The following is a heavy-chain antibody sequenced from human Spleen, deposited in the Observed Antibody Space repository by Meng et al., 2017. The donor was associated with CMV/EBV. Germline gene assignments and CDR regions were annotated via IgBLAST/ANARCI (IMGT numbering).Heavy chain of an antibody. CDR1: GYSFSQYH. V-gene: IGHV1-2*02. CDR3: ARDPYRDYGDCGGMDV. D-gene: IGHD4-17*01. J-gene: IGHJ6*02. Sequence: ASVQVSCKASGYSFSQYHIQWVRQAPGQGLEWLGWMNPSSGDTDYAQKFEGRVTMTRDTSIQTAYMEMTSLTSDDTAVYYCARDPYRDYGDCGGMDVWGPGTTVTVSS. CDR2: MNPSSGDT.